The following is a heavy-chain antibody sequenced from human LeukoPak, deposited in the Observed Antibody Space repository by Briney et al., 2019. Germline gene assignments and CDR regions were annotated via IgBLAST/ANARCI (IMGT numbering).Heavy chain of an antibody. J-gene: IGHJ5*02. V-gene: IGHV1-69*05. CDR2: IIPIFGTA. CDR3: AGEAEMNWFDP. CDR1: GGTFSSYA. Sequence: ASVKVSCKASGGTFSSYAISWVRQAPGQGLEWMGRIIPIFGTANYAQKFQGRVTITTDESTSTAYMELSSLRSEDTAVYYCAGEAEMNWFDPWGQGTLVTVSS.